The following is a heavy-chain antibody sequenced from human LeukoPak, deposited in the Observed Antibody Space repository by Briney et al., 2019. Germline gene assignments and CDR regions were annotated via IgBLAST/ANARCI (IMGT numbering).Heavy chain of an antibody. CDR3: ARGKYYYDSSGYYY. J-gene: IGHJ4*02. Sequence: SETLSLTCTVSGGSISNFYWTWIRRPAGKGLEWIGRVYTSGSTNYNPSLKSRVTMSIDTSKNQFSLKLSSVTAADTALYYCARGKYYYDSSGYYYWGQGTLVTVSS. CDR1: GGSISNFY. D-gene: IGHD3-22*01. CDR2: VYTSGST. V-gene: IGHV4-4*07.